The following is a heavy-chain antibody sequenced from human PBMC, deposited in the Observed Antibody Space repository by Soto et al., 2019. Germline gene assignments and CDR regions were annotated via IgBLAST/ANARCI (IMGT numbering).Heavy chain of an antibody. CDR2: IWHDGSKK. V-gene: IGHV3-33*01. D-gene: IGHD2-21*02. Sequence: QVQLVESGGGVVQPGRSLRLSCATSGFTYGHFGMHWARQAPGKGLEWVAVIWHDGSKKLYADSVKGRFTISRDDSKKTLDLQMSSLRVEDTAVYYCARDAFGTAGQGGAFDIWGQGTVVIVSS. J-gene: IGHJ3*02. CDR1: GFTYGHFG. CDR3: ARDAFGTAGQGGAFDI.